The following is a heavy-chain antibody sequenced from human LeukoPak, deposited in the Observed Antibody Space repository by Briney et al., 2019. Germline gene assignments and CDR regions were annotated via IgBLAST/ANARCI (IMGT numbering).Heavy chain of an antibody. CDR3: ARAPRWEGSYYYMDV. V-gene: IGHV1-8*03. Sequence: ASVKVSCKASAYSFSTYDINWVRQATGQGLEWMGWMNPNSANTGYAQKFQGRVTITRNTSISTAYMELSSLKSEDTAVYYCARAPRWEGSYYYMDVWGKGTTVTVSS. CDR1: AYSFSTYD. D-gene: IGHD1-26*01. CDR2: MNPNSANT. J-gene: IGHJ6*03.